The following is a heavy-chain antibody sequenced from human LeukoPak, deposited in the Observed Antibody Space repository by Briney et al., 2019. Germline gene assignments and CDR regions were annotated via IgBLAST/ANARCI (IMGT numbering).Heavy chain of an antibody. Sequence: SETLSLTCTVSGGSISSYYWSWIRQPPGRGLEWIGEIYHSGSTNYNPSLKSRVTISVDKSKNQFSLKLSSVTAADTAVYYCARSRIAVAGPNWFDPWGQGTLVTVSS. CDR1: GGSISSYY. V-gene: IGHV4-59*12. J-gene: IGHJ5*02. CDR3: ARSRIAVAGPNWFDP. D-gene: IGHD6-19*01. CDR2: IYHSGST.